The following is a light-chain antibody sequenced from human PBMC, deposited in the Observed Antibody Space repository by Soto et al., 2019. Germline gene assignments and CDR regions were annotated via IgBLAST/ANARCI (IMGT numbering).Light chain of an antibody. CDR2: DAS. Sequence: DIQMTQSPSTLSASVGDRVSIACRASQSISSSLAWYQQKPGKAPKLLIYDASSLESGVPSRFSGSGSGTECTLSINSLQPQDFATYYCQQYHRYSWTFGQGTKVKSN. CDR3: QQYHRYSWT. CDR1: QSISSS. J-gene: IGKJ1*01. V-gene: IGKV1-5*01.